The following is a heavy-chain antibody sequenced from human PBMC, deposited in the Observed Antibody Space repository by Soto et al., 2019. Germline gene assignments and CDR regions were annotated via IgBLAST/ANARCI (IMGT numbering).Heavy chain of an antibody. J-gene: IGHJ6*01. CDR3: ARDKDRQQLGGNYYYIMDV. CDR1: GGTFRTSA. V-gene: IGHV1-69*12. D-gene: IGHD3-3*02. Sequence: QVQLVQSGAEVKKPGSSVKVSCKTSGGTFRTSAISWVLQAPGQGLEWMGGIMAVFPTPDYAQKFQGRVTITADESTSTAYMELSSLRSEDTAVYYCARDKDRQQLGGNYYYIMDVWGQGTTVTVSS. CDR2: IMAVFPTP.